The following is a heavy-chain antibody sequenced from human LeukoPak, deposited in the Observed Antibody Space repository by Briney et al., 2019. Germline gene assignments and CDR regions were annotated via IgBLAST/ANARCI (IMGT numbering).Heavy chain of an antibody. Sequence: SQTLSLTCAISGDSVSSNSAAWNWIRQSPSRGLEWLGRTYYRSKRYNDYAVSVKSRITINPDTSKNQFSLQLNSVTPEDTAVYYCARDLSDGTKRGSRFDPWGQGTLVTVSS. D-gene: IGHD1-1*01. J-gene: IGHJ5*02. CDR2: TYYRSKRYN. CDR3: ARDLSDGTKRGSRFDP. CDR1: GDSVSSNSAA. V-gene: IGHV6-1*01.